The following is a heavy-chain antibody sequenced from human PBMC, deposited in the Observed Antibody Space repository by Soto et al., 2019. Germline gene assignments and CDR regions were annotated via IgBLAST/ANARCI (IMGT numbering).Heavy chain of an antibody. J-gene: IGHJ4*02. V-gene: IGHV1-2*04. Sequence: ASVKVSCKATGYTFTDYYMHWVRQAPGQGLEWMGWISPNSGGTNYAQNFQGWVTMTRDTSISTAYMEVSRLRSNDTAVYYCARDGRRSGSHYDLDYWGQGTLVTVSS. CDR2: ISPNSGGT. CDR1: GYTFTDYY. CDR3: ARDGRRSGSHYDLDY. D-gene: IGHD1-26*01.